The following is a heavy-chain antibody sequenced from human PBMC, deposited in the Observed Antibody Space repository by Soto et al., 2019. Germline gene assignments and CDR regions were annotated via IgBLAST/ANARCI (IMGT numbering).Heavy chain of an antibody. CDR2: IRSKAYGGTT. D-gene: IGHD1-26*01. Sequence: GGSLRLSCTASGFTFGDYAMSWFRQAPGKGLEWVGFIRSKAYGGTTEYAASVKGRFTISRDDSKSIAYLQMNSLKTEDTAVYYCTRSRVVGATTGSRLFDYWGQGTLVTVSS. J-gene: IGHJ4*02. CDR3: TRSRVVGATTGSRLFDY. V-gene: IGHV3-49*03. CDR1: GFTFGDYA.